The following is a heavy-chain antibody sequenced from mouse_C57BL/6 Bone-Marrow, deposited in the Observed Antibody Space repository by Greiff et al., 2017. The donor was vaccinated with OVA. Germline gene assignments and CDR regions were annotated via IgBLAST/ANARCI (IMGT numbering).Heavy chain of an antibody. Sequence: EVKLQQSGPGLVKPSQTVFLTCTVTGISITTGNYRWSWIRQFPGNKLEWIGYIYYSGTITYNPSLTSRTTITRDTPKNQFFLEMNSLTAEDTATYYCAREGTTVHAMDYWGQGTSVTVSS. V-gene: IGHV3-5*01. CDR1: GISITTGNYR. D-gene: IGHD1-1*01. CDR3: AREGTTVHAMDY. J-gene: IGHJ4*01. CDR2: IYYSGTI.